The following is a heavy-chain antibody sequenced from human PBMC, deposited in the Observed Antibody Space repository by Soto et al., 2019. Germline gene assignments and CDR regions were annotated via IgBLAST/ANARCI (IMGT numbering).Heavy chain of an antibody. J-gene: IGHJ4*02. D-gene: IGHD1-26*01. CDR3: TTDPRIVGATRFDY. CDR1: GFTFSNAW. V-gene: IGHV3-15*01. Sequence: GGSLRLSCAASGFTFSNAWMSWVRQAPGKGLEWVGRIKSKTDGGTTDYAAPVKGRFTISRDDSKNTLYLQMNSLKTEDTAVYYCTTDPRIVGATRFDYWGQGTLVTV. CDR2: IKSKTDGGTT.